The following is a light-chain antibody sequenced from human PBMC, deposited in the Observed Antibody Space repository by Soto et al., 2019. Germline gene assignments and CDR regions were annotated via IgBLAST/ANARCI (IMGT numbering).Light chain of an antibody. CDR3: SSYAGSNKV. V-gene: IGLV2-8*01. J-gene: IGLJ3*02. CDR2: EVS. Sequence: QSVLTQHPSASGSPGQSVTISCTGTSSDVGGYNYVSWYQQHPGKAPKLMIYEVSKRPSGVPDRFSGSKSGNTASLTVSGLQAEDEADYYCSSYAGSNKVFGGGTKVTVL. CDR1: SSDVGGYNY.